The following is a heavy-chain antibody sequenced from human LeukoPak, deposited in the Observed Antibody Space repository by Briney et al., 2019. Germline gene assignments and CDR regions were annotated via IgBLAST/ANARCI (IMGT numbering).Heavy chain of an antibody. Sequence: GGSLRLFCAASGFIFSNYALMWLRQSPGKGLEWVSAIRGSGGGTFYADSVKGRFTISRDNSKNTLYLQMNGLRAEDTAVYYCARDPNGDYIGAFDMWGRGTLVTVSS. D-gene: IGHD4-17*01. CDR2: IRGSGGGT. CDR3: ARDPNGDYIGAFDM. V-gene: IGHV3-23*01. CDR1: GFIFSNYA. J-gene: IGHJ3*02.